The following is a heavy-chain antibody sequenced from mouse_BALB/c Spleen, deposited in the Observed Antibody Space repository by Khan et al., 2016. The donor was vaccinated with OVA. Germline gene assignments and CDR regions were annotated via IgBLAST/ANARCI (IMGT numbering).Heavy chain of an antibody. V-gene: IGHV3-2*02. CDR2: ISYSDST. Sequence: EVQLQESGPGLVKPSQSLSLTCTVTGYSITSNYAWKWIRQFPGNKLEWMGYISYSDSTSYNPTLKSRISITRDTSKNKSFLQLKSGTTEDSATYYGARRNYYGYAMDYWGQGTSVTVSS. D-gene: IGHD1-1*01. J-gene: IGHJ4*01. CDR1: GYSITSNYA. CDR3: ARRNYYGYAMDY.